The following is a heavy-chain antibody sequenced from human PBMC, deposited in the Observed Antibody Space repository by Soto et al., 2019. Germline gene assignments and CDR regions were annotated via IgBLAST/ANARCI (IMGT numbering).Heavy chain of an antibody. CDR2: IYHNGNT. Sequence: QVQLQESAPGLVKPSETLALTCAVSGSYIANRIWWSWVRQPPGKGLERIGEIYHNGNTNYNPCLKSRVAISVDNSKNQFSLSLSSVTAAHTAVYYCARRGGYYDNYDLNYFDSWGQGTLVTVSS. D-gene: IGHD4-17*01. V-gene: IGHV4-4*02. J-gene: IGHJ4*02. CDR1: GSYIANRIW. CDR3: ARRGGYYDNYDLNYFDS.